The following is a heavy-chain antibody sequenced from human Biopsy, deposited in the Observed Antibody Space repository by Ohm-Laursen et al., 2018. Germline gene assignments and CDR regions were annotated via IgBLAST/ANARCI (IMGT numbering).Heavy chain of an antibody. D-gene: IGHD3-10*01. CDR3: ARGLPRIAPMVRGRRTWFDP. V-gene: IGHV4-34*01. CDR1: GGSFRGFF. CDR2: IKHKGST. Sequence: SETLSLTCAVYGGSFRGFFLRLVRPTPGEEVGGVGEIKHKGSTNYKPSLDSRDAISADTSKNQFSLNLYSVTAADTAVYFCARGLPRIAPMVRGRRTWFDPWGQGTLVTVSS. J-gene: IGHJ5*02.